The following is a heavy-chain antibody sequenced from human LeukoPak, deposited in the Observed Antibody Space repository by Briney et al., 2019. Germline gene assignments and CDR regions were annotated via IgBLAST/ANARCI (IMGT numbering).Heavy chain of an antibody. D-gene: IGHD2-15*01. CDR1: GGSISSYY. V-gene: IGHV4-4*07. CDR3: ARDLKYCSGGSCYLAFAFDI. Sequence: SETLSLTCTVSGGSISSYYWSWIRQPPGKGLEWIGLIYTNGSTNYNPSLKSRVTMSVDTSKNQFSLKLSSVTAADTAVYYCARDLKYCSGGSCYLAFAFDIWGQGTMVTVSS. J-gene: IGHJ3*02. CDR2: IYTNGST.